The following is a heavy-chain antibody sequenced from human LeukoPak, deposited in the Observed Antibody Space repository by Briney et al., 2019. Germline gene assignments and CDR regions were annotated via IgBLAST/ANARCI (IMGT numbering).Heavy chain of an antibody. J-gene: IGHJ4*02. CDR2: ISANGANT. D-gene: IGHD3-22*01. Sequence: GGSLRLSCAASEFTLGSYAMSWVRQAPGKGPEWVSGISANGANTHYAESVRGRFIISRDNSKNTLYLQMNSLRAGDTALYFCAKYHNPDSTGPFHWGQGTLVTVSS. CDR3: AKYHNPDSTGPFH. V-gene: IGHV3-23*01. CDR1: EFTLGSYA.